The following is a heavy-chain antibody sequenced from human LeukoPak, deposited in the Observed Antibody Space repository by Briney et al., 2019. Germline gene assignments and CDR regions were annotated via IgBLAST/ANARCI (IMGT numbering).Heavy chain of an antibody. V-gene: IGHV3-21*01. CDR2: ISSSSSYI. CDR3: ARGGKRALAGTRSPQYFQH. J-gene: IGHJ1*01. D-gene: IGHD6-19*01. Sequence: GGSLRLSCAASGFTFSSYSMNWVRQAPGKGLEWVSSISSSSSYIYYADSVKGRFTIYRDNAKNSLYLQMNSLRAEDTAVYYCARGGKRALAGTRSPQYFQHWGQGTLVTVSS. CDR1: GFTFSSYS.